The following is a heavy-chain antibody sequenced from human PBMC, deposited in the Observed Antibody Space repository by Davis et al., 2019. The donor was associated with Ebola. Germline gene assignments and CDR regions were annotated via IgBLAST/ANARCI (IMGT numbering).Heavy chain of an antibody. V-gene: IGHV4-59*01. J-gene: IGHJ6*02. D-gene: IGHD3-10*01. CDR2: VSYSGRT. Sequence: SETLSLTCSVSGGSISDYYWAWIRQPPGKGLEWIGYVSYSGRTNYNPSLRSRITISLDTSKNQISLTVSSLTAADTAVYYCARSVRLGFGESGMDVWGQGTTVTVSS. CDR3: ARSVRLGFGESGMDV. CDR1: GGSISDYY.